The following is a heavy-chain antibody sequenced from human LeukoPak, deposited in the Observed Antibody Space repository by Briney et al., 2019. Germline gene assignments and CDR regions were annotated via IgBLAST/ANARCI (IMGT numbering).Heavy chain of an antibody. V-gene: IGHV1-8*03. D-gene: IGHD1-26*01. CDR2: MNPNSGNT. CDR3: ARMILHEWELDAFDI. Sequence: ASVKVSCKASGFTISDRYMHWVRQAPGQGLEWMGWMNPNSGNTGYAQKFQGRVTITRNTSISTAYMELSSLRSEDTAVYYCARMILHEWELDAFDIWGQGTMVTVSS. CDR1: GFTISDRY. J-gene: IGHJ3*02.